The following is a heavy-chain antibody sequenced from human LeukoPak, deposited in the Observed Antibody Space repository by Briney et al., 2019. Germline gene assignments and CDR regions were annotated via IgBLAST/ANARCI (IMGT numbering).Heavy chain of an antibody. CDR2: IYHSGST. CDR3: ARRGSGWEVYYFDY. D-gene: IGHD6-19*01. Sequence: GSLRLSCAASGFTFSSYGMHWVRQAPGKGLEWIGSIYHSGSTYYNPSLKSRVTISVDTSKNQFSLKLSSVTAADTAVYYCARRGSGWEVYYFDYWGQGTLVTVSS. CDR1: GFTFSSYG. J-gene: IGHJ4*02. V-gene: IGHV4-38-2*01.